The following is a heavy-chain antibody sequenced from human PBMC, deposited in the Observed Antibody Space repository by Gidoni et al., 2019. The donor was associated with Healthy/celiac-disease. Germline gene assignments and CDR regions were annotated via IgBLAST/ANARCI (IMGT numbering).Heavy chain of an antibody. V-gene: IGHV3-23*04. CDR3: AKDRWDSSSPFDY. D-gene: IGHD6-6*01. CDR1: GFTFSSYA. Sequence: EVQLVEAGGGLVQPGGSLRLSCAASGFTFSSYAMSWVRQGPGKGLEWVSGISGSGGSTYYADSVKGRFTISRDNSKNTLYLQMNSLRAEDTAVYYCAKDRWDSSSPFDYWGQGTLVTVSS. CDR2: ISGSGGST. J-gene: IGHJ4*02.